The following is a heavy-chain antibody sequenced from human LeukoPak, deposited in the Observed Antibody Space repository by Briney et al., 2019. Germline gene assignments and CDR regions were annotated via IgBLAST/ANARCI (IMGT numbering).Heavy chain of an antibody. V-gene: IGHV4-34*01. CDR3: ARYYGSGRDADY. CDR1: AGSFNDYY. Sequence: PSETLSLTCAVYAGSFNDYYWTWIRQPPGKGLEWIGEINHRGRSTYNPSLKSRVTISVDTSKNQFSLKLSSVTAADTAVYFCARYYGSGRDADYWGQGTLVTVSS. J-gene: IGHJ4*02. CDR2: INHRGRS. D-gene: IGHD3-10*01.